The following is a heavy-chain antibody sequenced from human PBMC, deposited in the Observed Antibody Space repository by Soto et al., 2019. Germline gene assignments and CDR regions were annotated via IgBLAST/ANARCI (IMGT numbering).Heavy chain of an antibody. J-gene: IGHJ4*02. CDR1: GGTFSSYA. Sequence: QVQLVQSGAEVKKPGSSVKVSCKASGGTFSSYAFSWVRQAPGQGLEWMGGIIPMFGTANYAQRFQGRVTITADKSPSTAYMALSSQNPEDTAMYYWAREGYGDYGKPFDYWGQGTLITVSS. D-gene: IGHD4-17*01. CDR3: AREGYGDYGKPFDY. V-gene: IGHV1-69*06. CDR2: IIPMFGTA.